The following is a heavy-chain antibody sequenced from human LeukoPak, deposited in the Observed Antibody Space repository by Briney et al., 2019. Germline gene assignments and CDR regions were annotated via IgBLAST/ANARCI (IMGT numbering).Heavy chain of an antibody. CDR1: GFTFSDHY. CDR3: VRSNYYGSGSYFSFFDY. Sequence: GGSLRLSCAASGFTFSDHYMDWVREAPGKGLGWVGRTRNKAHSYTTKYAASVEGRFTISRDDSKNSLYLQMNSLKIEDTAVYYCVRSNYYGSGSYFSFFDYWGQGTLVTVSS. J-gene: IGHJ4*02. CDR2: TRNKAHSYTT. V-gene: IGHV3-72*01. D-gene: IGHD3-10*01.